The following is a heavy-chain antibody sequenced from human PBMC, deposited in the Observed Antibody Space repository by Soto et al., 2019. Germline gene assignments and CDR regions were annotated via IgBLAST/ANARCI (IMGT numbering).Heavy chain of an antibody. CDR3: AKDWALGGAYNAAIDY. Sequence: GGSLRLSCAASGFTFSSYGMHWVRRAPGKGLEWVAVISYDGSNKYYADSVKGRFTISRDNSKNTLYLQMNSLRAEDTAVYYCAKDWALGGAYNAAIDYWGQGTLVTVSS. V-gene: IGHV3-30*18. CDR1: GFTFSSYG. J-gene: IGHJ4*02. D-gene: IGHD1-20*01. CDR2: ISYDGSNK.